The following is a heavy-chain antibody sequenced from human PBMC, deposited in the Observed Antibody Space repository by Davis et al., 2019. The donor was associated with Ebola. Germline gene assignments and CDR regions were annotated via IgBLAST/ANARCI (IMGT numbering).Heavy chain of an antibody. CDR2: TYYSGYT. D-gene: IGHD3-22*01. CDR3: ARHSPEPIFDSSGYVDY. CDR1: GGSIRSYY. V-gene: IGHV4-59*08. Sequence: PSETLSLTCTVSGGSIRSYYWSWIRQPPGKGLEWIGYTYYSGYTNYNPSLKSRVTISVDTSKNQFSLKLSSVTAVDTAVYYCARHSPEPIFDSSGYVDYWGQGTLVTVSS. J-gene: IGHJ4*02.